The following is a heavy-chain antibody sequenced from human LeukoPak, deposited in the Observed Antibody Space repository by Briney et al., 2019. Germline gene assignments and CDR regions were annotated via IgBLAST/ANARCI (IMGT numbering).Heavy chain of an antibody. J-gene: IGHJ4*02. CDR2: IYTSGNT. Sequence: PSETLSLTCTVSGGSISVYYWDWIRQPAGKGLEWIGRIYTSGNTKYNPSLKSQVTISVDKSKNQFSLKLTSVTAADTAVYYCARSTGTNRFDYWGQGTLVTVSS. V-gene: IGHV4-4*07. CDR3: ARSTGTNRFDY. CDR1: GGSISVYY. D-gene: IGHD1-1*01.